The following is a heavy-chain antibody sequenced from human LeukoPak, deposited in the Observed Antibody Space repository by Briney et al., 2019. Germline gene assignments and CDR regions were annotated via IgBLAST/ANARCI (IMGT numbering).Heavy chain of an antibody. CDR2: INHSGST. Sequence: PSETLSLTCAVYGGSFSGYYWSWVRQPPGKGLEWIGEINHSGSTNYNPSLKSRVTISVDTSKNQFSLKLSSVTAADTAVYYCARIQLGYCSSTSCYNLPGVRFGPWGQGTLVTVSS. CDR1: GGSFSGYY. V-gene: IGHV4-34*01. J-gene: IGHJ5*02. D-gene: IGHD2-2*02. CDR3: ARIQLGYCSSTSCYNLPGVRFGP.